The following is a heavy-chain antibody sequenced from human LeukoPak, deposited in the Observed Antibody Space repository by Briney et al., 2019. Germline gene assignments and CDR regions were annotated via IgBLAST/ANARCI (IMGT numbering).Heavy chain of an antibody. CDR2: ISSSSSYI. J-gene: IGHJ4*02. Sequence: GGSLRLSCAASGFTFSSYSMNWVRQAPGKGLGWVSSISSSSSYIYYADSVKGRFTISRDNAKNSLYLQMNSLRAEDTAVYYCARGFPEGPFDYWGQGTLVTVSS. CDR1: GFTFSSYS. V-gene: IGHV3-21*01. CDR3: ARGFPEGPFDY. D-gene: IGHD1-14*01.